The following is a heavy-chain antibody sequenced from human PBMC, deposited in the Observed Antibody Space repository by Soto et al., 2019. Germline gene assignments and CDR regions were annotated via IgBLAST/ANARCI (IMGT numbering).Heavy chain of an antibody. CDR3: AKSSGSYYKAPYYYYGMDV. CDR2: ISGSGGST. Sequence: SLRVCSAASGVTISSYAMSWVRQDPGKGLEWVSAISGSGGSTYYADSVKGRFTISRDNSKNTLYLQMNSLRAEDTAVYYCAKSSGSYYKAPYYYYGMDVWGQGTTVTVSS. J-gene: IGHJ6*02. D-gene: IGHD3-10*01. CDR1: GVTISSYA. V-gene: IGHV3-23*01.